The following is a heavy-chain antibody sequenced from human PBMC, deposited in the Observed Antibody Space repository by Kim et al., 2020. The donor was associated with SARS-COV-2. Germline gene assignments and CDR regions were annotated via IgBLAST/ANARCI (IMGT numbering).Heavy chain of an antibody. Sequence: SETLSLTCTVSGGSISSSSYYWGWIRQPPGKGLEWIGSIYYSGSTYYNPSLKSRVTISVDTSKNQFSLKLSSVTAADTAVYYCARVPGLSSSPFDYWGQG. D-gene: IGHD6-13*01. CDR2: IYYSGST. CDR1: GGSISSSSYY. V-gene: IGHV4-39*07. CDR3: ARVPGLSSSPFDY. J-gene: IGHJ4*02.